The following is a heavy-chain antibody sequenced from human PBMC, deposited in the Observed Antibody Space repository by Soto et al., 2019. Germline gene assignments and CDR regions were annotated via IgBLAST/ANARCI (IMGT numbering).Heavy chain of an antibody. J-gene: IGHJ5*02. D-gene: IGHD1-20*01. V-gene: IGHV4-31*03. CDR3: ARGITGTPWHPTPNWFDP. CDR1: GDSISSGSYY. Sequence: QVQLQESGPRLVKPSQTLSLTCTVSGDSISSGSYYWNWIRQHPGKGLEWIGYIYDSGSTYYSPSLKSRVTISVDTTKNQLSLRLSSVTAADTAVYYCARGITGTPWHPTPNWFDPWGQGTLVTVSS. CDR2: IYDSGST.